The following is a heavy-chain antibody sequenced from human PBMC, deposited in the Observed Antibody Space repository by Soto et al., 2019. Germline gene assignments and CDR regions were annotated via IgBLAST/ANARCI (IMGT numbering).Heavy chain of an antibody. CDR2: MNPNSGNT. CDR1: GYTFTSYD. V-gene: IGHV1-8*01. J-gene: IGHJ3*02. Sequence: ASVKVSCKASGYTFTSYDINWVRQATGQGLEWMGWMNPNSGNTGYAQKFQGRVTMTRNTSISTAYMELSSLRSEDTAVYYCARGGYDYDFWSGSTAFDICGQGTMVTVSS. CDR3: ARGGYDYDFWSGSTAFDI. D-gene: IGHD3-3*01.